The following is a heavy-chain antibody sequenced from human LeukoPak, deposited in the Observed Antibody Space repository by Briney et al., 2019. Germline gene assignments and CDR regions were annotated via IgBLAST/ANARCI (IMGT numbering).Heavy chain of an antibody. V-gene: IGHV3-23*01. CDR1: GFTFSIFS. D-gene: IGHD2-15*01. CDR2: ISSGGSNT. J-gene: IGHJ4*02. Sequence: GSLRLSFAGSGFTFSIFSMAWVRQAPGKGLGWVPTISSGGSNTNYADFVKGRFTMSRDNSKNTLYLQMNSLTAEDTAVYYCGRRSCSGGSCNCDYWGQGTLVTVSS. CDR3: GRRSCSGGSCNCDY.